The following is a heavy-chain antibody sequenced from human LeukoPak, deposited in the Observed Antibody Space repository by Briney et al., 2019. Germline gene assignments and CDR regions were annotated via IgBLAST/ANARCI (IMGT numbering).Heavy chain of an antibody. V-gene: IGHV3-7*01. CDR2: IKQDGSEK. J-gene: IGHJ6*02. Sequence: GGSLRLSCAASGFTFSSYWMNWARQAPGKGLEWVANIKQDGSEKHYVDSMKGRFTISRDNAKNSLYLQMHSLRPEDTAVYYCARYCGGDCYGMDVWGQGTTVTVSS. CDR3: ARYCGGDCYGMDV. CDR1: GFTFSSYW. D-gene: IGHD2-21*01.